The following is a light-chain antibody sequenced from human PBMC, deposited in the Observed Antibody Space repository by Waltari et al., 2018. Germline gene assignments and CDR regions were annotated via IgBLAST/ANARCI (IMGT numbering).Light chain of an antibody. V-gene: IGKV3-15*01. J-gene: IGKJ1*01. CDR2: GAA. CDR1: QSVSPN. Sequence: EVVMTQSPATLSVSPGERATLSCRASQSVSPNLAWSPQKPGQAPRLLIYGAAVRATDIPARFSGSGSGTEFTLTISSLQSEDFAVYYCHQYNDWPPTFGQGTTVEIK. CDR3: HQYNDWPPT.